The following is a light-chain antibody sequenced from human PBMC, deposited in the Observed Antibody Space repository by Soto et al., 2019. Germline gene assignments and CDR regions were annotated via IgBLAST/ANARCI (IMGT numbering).Light chain of an antibody. CDR3: CSYARSSTLYV. J-gene: IGLJ1*01. CDR1: SSDVGSYNL. Sequence: QSALTQPASVSGSPGQSITISCTGTSSDVGSYNLVSWYQQHPGKAPKLIIFEVNKRPSGVSNRFSGSKSGNTASLTISGLLAEDEADYYCCSYARSSTLYVFGTGTQLTVL. V-gene: IGLV2-23*02. CDR2: EVN.